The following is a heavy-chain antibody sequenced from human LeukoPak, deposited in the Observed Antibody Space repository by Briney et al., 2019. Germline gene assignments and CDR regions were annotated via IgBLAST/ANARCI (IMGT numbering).Heavy chain of an antibody. J-gene: IGHJ4*02. CDR3: AKDRGQQLVLDY. CDR2: IWYDGSNK. D-gene: IGHD6-13*01. CDR1: GFTFSSYG. V-gene: IGHV3-33*06. Sequence: GGSLRLSCAASGFTFSSYGMHWVRQAPGKGLEWVAVIWYDGSNKYYADSVKGRFTISRDNYKNTLYLQMNSLRAEDTAVYYCAKDRGQQLVLDYWGQGTLVTVSS.